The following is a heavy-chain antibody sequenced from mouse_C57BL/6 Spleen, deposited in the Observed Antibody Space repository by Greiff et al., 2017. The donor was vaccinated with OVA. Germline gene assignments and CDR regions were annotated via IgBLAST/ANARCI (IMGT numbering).Heavy chain of an antibody. D-gene: IGHD3-2*02. CDR2: IYPGDGDT. J-gene: IGHJ3*01. Sequence: QVQLQQSGPELVKPGASVKISCKASGYAFSSSWMNWVKQRPGTGLEWIGRIYPGDGDTNYNGKFKGKATLTADKSSSTAYMQLSSLTSEDSAVYFCARGRDSSGPFAYWGQGTLVTVSA. V-gene: IGHV1-82*01. CDR1: GYAFSSSW. CDR3: ARGRDSSGPFAY.